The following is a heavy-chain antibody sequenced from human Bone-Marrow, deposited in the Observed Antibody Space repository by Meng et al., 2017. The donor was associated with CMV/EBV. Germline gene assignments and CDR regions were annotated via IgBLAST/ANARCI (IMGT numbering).Heavy chain of an antibody. D-gene: IGHD3-3*01. Sequence: ETLSLTCAASGFTFSSYWMHWVRQAPGKGLVWVSRINSDGSSTSYADSVKGRFTISRDNAKNTLYLQMNSLRAEDTAVYYCARVDVDFWSGYRNGMDVWGQGTTVTVSS. CDR2: INSDGSST. V-gene: IGHV3-74*01. J-gene: IGHJ6*02. CDR3: ARVDVDFWSGYRNGMDV. CDR1: GFTFSSYW.